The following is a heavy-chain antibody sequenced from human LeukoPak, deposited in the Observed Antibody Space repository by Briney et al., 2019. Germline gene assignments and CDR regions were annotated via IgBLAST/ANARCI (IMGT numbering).Heavy chain of an antibody. D-gene: IGHD3-10*01. CDR3: AHSQISDYMVRGVISTFDY. Sequence: SGPTLVKPTQTLTLTCTFSGFSLSTSGVGGGWIRQPPGKALVWLALIYWDDDKRYSPSLKSRLTITKDTSKNQVVLTMTNMDPVDTATYYCAHSQISDYMVRGVISTFDYWGQGTLVTVSS. J-gene: IGHJ4*02. CDR1: GFSLSTSGVG. V-gene: IGHV2-5*02. CDR2: IYWDDDK.